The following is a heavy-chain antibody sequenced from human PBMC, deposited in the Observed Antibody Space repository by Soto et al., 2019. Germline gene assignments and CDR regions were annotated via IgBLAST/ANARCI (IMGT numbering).Heavy chain of an antibody. Sequence: GGSLRLSCAASGFTFSSYGMHWVRQAPGKGLEWVAVIWYDGSNKYYADSVKGRFTISRDNSKNTLYLQMNSLRAEDTAVYYCARFSHYYYGMDVWGQGTTVTVSS. CDR3: ARFSHYYYGMDV. CDR1: GFTFSSYG. V-gene: IGHV3-33*01. J-gene: IGHJ6*02. CDR2: IWYDGSNK.